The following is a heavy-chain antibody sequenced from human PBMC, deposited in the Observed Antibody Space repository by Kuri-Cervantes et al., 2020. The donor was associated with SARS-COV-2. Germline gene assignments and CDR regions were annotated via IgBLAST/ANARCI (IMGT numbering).Heavy chain of an antibody. CDR3: AREEKGGYSYGAYDGIDV. V-gene: IGHV1-46*01. D-gene: IGHD5-18*01. J-gene: IGHJ6*02. CDR2: INPSDGST. Sequence: ASVKVSCKASGYTFTSYAMHWVRQAPGQGLEWMGIINPSDGSTNYAQKFQGRVTITADKSTSTAYMELSSLRSEDTAVYYCAREEKGGYSYGAYDGIDVWGQGTTVTVSS. CDR1: GYTFTSYA.